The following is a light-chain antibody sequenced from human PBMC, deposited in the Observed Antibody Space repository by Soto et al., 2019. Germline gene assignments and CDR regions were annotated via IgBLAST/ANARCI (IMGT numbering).Light chain of an antibody. CDR3: XSXXXSYV. Sequence: QSALTQPASVSGSPGQSITISCSGSSSEVGTYNLVSWYQQYAGKAPRLIIYEGDKRPSGVSNRFSGSKSGNTASLTISGLQAEDEADYXXXSXXXSYVFGTGTKVTVL. V-gene: IGLV2-23*01. J-gene: IGLJ1*01. CDR1: SSEVGTYNL. CDR2: EGD.